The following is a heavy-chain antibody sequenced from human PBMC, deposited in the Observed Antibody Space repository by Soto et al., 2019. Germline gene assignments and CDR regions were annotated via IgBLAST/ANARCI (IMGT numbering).Heavy chain of an antibody. CDR2: IIPIFGTA. Sequence: QVQLVQSGAEVKKPGSSVKVSCTASGGTFSSYAISWVRQAPGQGLEWMGGIIPIFGTANYAQKFQGRVTITADESTSTAYMELSSLRSEDTAVYYCARSVPGYCSGGSCYWFDPWGQGTLVTVSS. CDR1: GGTFSSYA. D-gene: IGHD2-15*01. V-gene: IGHV1-69*01. J-gene: IGHJ5*02. CDR3: ARSVPGYCSGGSCYWFDP.